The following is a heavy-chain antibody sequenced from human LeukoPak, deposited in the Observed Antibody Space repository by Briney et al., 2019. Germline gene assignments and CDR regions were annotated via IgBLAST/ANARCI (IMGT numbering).Heavy chain of an antibody. D-gene: IGHD2-21*02. CDR2: ISGSGGST. CDR1: GFTFSSYA. Sequence: GGSLRLSCAASGFTFSSYAMSWVRQAPGKGLEWVSAISGSGGSTYYADSVKGRFTISRDNAKNTLYLQMNSLRAEDTAVYYCARGGVVTAMNYWGQGTLVTVSS. CDR3: ARGGVVTAMNY. V-gene: IGHV3-23*01. J-gene: IGHJ4*02.